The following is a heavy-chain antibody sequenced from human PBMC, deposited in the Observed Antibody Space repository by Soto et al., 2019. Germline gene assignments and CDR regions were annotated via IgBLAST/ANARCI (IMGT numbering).Heavy chain of an antibody. V-gene: IGHV1-46*01. CDR2: INPSGGST. D-gene: IGHD6-13*01. J-gene: IGHJ3*02. CDR1: GYTFTSYY. CDR3: ARDKKSPSFYNSSGYLRDAFDI. Sequence: ASVKVSCKASGYTFTSYYMHWVRQAPGQGLEWMGIINPSGGSTSYAQKFQGRVTMTRDTSTSTVYMELSSLRSEDTAVYYCARDKKSPSFYNSSGYLRDAFDIWGRRTIVIGSS.